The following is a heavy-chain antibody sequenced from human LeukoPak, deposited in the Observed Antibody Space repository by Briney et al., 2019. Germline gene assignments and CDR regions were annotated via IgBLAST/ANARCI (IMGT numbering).Heavy chain of an antibody. Sequence: GGSLRLSCAASGFTFSTYAMNWVRQAPGKGLEWVGLIRTKTDGGTTDSAAPVKGRFAISRDDSRNMLFLQMNSLKTEDTGVYYCTTGGPRRHWGQGTLVTVSS. D-gene: IGHD3-16*01. V-gene: IGHV3-15*01. CDR3: TTGGPRRH. J-gene: IGHJ4*02. CDR1: GFTFSTYA. CDR2: IRTKTDGGTT.